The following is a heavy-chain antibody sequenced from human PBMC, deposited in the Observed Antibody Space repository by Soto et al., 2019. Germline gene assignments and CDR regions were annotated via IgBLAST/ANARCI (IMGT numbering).Heavy chain of an antibody. Sequence: QLQLQESGPGLVKPSETLSLTCTVSGGSISSSSYYWGWIRQPPGKGLEWIGSIYYSGSTYYNPSLQSRVTISVDTSKNQFSLKLSSVTAADTAVYYCARRGYCGGDCWNYWGQGTLVTVSS. V-gene: IGHV4-39*01. CDR3: ARRGYCGGDCWNY. D-gene: IGHD2-21*02. CDR2: IYYSGST. J-gene: IGHJ4*02. CDR1: GGSISSSSYY.